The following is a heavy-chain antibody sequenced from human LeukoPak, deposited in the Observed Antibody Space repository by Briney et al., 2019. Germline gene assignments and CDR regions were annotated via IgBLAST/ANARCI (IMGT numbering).Heavy chain of an antibody. D-gene: IGHD2-15*01. CDR1: GVSMSSHY. CDR2: IYTSGNT. Sequence: PSETLSLTCTVSGVSMSSHYWIWIRQAAGQGLEWIVRIYTSGNTKYNQSLKSRLTMSVDTSKNQFSLTLRSVTAAHTAVYYCARDVVVDGTGDCFDPWGQGTLVTVSS. CDR3: ARDVVVDGTGDCFDP. J-gene: IGHJ5*02. V-gene: IGHV4-4*07.